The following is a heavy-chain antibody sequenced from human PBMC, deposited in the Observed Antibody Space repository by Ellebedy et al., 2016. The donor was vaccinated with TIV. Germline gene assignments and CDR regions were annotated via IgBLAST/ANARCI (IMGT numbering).Heavy chain of an antibody. V-gene: IGHV3-33*01. CDR2: IWYDGSNK. CDR3: ARVLYYYDSSGYPPGY. CDR1: GFTFSSYG. D-gene: IGHD3-22*01. Sequence: GESLKISCAASGFTFSSYGMHWVRQAPGKGLEWVAVIWYDGSNKYYADSVKGRFTISRDNSKNTLYLQMNSLRAEDTAVYYCARVLYYYDSSGYPPGYWGQGTLVTVSS. J-gene: IGHJ4*02.